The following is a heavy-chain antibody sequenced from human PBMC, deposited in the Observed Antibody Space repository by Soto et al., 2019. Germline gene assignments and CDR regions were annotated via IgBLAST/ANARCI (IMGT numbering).Heavy chain of an antibody. V-gene: IGHV1-69*01. CDR1: GGTFSSYA. D-gene: IGHD1-26*01. Sequence: QVQLVQSGAEVKKPGSSVKVSCKASGGTFSSYAISWVRQAPGQGLEWMGGIIPIFGTANYAQKFQGRVTITADESTSTAYMELSSLRSEDTAVYYCARFARIVGATEYAFDIWGQGTMVTVSS. CDR3: ARFARIVGATEYAFDI. CDR2: IIPIFGTA. J-gene: IGHJ3*02.